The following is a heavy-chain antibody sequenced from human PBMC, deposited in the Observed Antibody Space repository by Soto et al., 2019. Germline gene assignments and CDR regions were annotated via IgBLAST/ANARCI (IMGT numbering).Heavy chain of an antibody. CDR1: GGSISSGGYY. V-gene: IGHV4-31*03. J-gene: IGHJ6*02. CDR2: IYYSGTT. D-gene: IGHD2-21*01. Sequence: QVQLQESGPGLVKPSQTLSLTCTVSGGSISSGGYYWYWIRQHPGKGLEWIGYIYYSGTTYYNPSLTSRVTISVDASKNQCSLKLSSVTAADTAVYYCAASCVACGGFNYYGMDVWGQGTTVTVSS. CDR3: AASCVACGGFNYYGMDV.